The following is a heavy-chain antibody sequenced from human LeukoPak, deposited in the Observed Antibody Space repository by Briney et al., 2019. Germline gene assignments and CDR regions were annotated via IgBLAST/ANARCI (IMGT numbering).Heavy chain of an antibody. CDR2: IKEDGSDK. CDR1: GFIFTNYW. CDR3: ATWGSIFGVTFFDF. Sequence: PGGSLRLSCAASGFIFTNYWMSWVRQAPGKGLEWVATIKEDGSDKHYVDSARGRFTISRDNAKNSLYLQMNALRADDTAVYYCATWGSIFGVTFFDFWGQGTLVTVSS. D-gene: IGHD3-3*01. J-gene: IGHJ4*02. V-gene: IGHV3-7*01.